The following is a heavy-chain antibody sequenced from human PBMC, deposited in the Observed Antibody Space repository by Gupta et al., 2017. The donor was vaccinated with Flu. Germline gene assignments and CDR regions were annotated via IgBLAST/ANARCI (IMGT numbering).Heavy chain of an antibody. CDR2: IYTSGST. CDR1: GGSISSSY. CDR3: AAEIVGATRGPDY. V-gene: IGHV4-4*07. Sequence: QVQLQESGPGLVTPSETLSLTCTVSGGSISSSYWSWIRQPAGKGLEWIGRIYTSGSTNYNPSLKSRVTMSVDTSKNQFSLKLSSVTAADTAVYYCAAEIVGATRGPDYWGQGTLVTVSS. J-gene: IGHJ4*02. D-gene: IGHD1-26*01.